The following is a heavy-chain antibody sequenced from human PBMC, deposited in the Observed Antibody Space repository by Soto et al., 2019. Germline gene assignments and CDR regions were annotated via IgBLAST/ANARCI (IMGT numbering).Heavy chain of an antibody. CDR2: IIPIFGTA. J-gene: IGHJ4*02. D-gene: IGHD3-10*01. CDR1: GGTFSSYA. Sequence: SVKVSCKASGGTFSSYAISWVRQAPGQGLEWMGGIIPIFGTASYAQKFQGRVTITADESTSTAYMELSSLRSEDTAGYYCARGPLMVRGVTTFDYWGQGTQVTVSS. V-gene: IGHV1-69*13. CDR3: ARGPLMVRGVTTFDY.